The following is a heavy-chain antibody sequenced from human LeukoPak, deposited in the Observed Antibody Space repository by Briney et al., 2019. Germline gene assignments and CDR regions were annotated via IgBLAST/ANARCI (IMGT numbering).Heavy chain of an antibody. Sequence: GGSLRLSCAASGFSFSDYYMSWIRQAPGKGREWVSSISSSSSYIYYADSVKGRFTISRDNAKNSLYLQMNSLRAEDTAVYYCARDGSGSYLPDYYYYGMDVWGQGTTVTVSS. CDR3: ARDGSGSYLPDYYYYGMDV. CDR1: GFSFSDYY. CDR2: ISSSSSYI. V-gene: IGHV3-11*06. D-gene: IGHD1-26*01. J-gene: IGHJ6*02.